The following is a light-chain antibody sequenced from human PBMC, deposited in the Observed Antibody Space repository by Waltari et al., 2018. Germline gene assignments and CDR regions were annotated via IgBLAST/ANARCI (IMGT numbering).Light chain of an antibody. V-gene: IGKV1-39*01. CDR3: QQYSSYPPT. J-gene: IGKJ5*01. CDR2: ATS. CDR1: QSISTY. Sequence: IQMTQSPSSLSASVGDRVTITCRASQSISTYLNWYQQKPGKAPKLLIFATSSLQSGVPSRFSGSGSGTDFTLSVSSLQSEDFATYYCQQYSSYPPTFGQGTRLEIK.